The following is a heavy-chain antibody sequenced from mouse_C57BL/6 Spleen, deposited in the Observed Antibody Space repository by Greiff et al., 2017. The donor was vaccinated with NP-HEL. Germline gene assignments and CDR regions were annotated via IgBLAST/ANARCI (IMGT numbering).Heavy chain of an antibody. J-gene: IGHJ4*01. Sequence: VQVVESGPGLVAPSQSLSITCTVSGFSLTSYAISWVRQPPGKGLEWLGVIWTGGGTNYNSAPKSRLSISKDNSKSQVFLKMNSLQTDDTARYYCARKHRTAQATFAMDYWGQGTSVTVSS. D-gene: IGHD3-2*02. CDR1: GFSLTSYA. V-gene: IGHV2-9-1*01. CDR3: ARKHRTAQATFAMDY. CDR2: IWTGGGT.